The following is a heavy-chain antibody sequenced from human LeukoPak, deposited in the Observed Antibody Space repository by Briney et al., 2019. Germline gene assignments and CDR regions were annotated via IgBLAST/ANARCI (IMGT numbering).Heavy chain of an antibody. J-gene: IGHJ4*02. CDR2: IYSGGIT. D-gene: IGHD4-23*01. CDR3: GVNSDY. CDR1: GFTVSNNY. V-gene: IGHV3-53*01. Sequence: GSLRLSCAASGFTVSNNYMSWVRQAPGKGLEWVSVIYSGGITYYADSVKGRFTISRDNSKNTMYLQMNSLRAEDTAVYYCGVNSDYWGQGTLVTVSS.